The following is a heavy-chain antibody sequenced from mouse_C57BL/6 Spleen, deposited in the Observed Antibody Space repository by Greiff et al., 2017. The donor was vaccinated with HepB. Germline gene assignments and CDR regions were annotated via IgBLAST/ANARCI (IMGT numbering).Heavy chain of an antibody. CDR2: ISYDGSN. CDR1: GYSITSGYY. Sequence: EVQLVESGPGLVKPSQSLSLTCSVTGYSITSGYYWNWIRQFPGNKLEWMGYISYDGSNNYNPSLKNRISITRDTSKNQFFLKLNSVTTEDTATYYCARVGQLRLPSMDYWGQGTSVTVSS. CDR3: ARVGQLRLPSMDY. J-gene: IGHJ4*01. V-gene: IGHV3-6*01. D-gene: IGHD3-2*02.